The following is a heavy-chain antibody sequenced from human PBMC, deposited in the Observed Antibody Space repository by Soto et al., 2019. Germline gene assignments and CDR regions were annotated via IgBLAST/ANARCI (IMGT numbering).Heavy chain of an antibody. D-gene: IGHD3-3*02. J-gene: IGHJ4*02. CDR2: MFYGVST. Sequence: PSETLSLTCTVSGSSINSSGYYWGWIRQPPGKGLEWIGSMFYGVSTYYNPSLKSRVTVSVDTSKNRFSLNLRSVNAADTAVYYCARLPSRHLVDYWGQGTLVTVSS. CDR1: GSSINSSGYY. V-gene: IGHV4-39*01. CDR3: ARLPSRHLVDY.